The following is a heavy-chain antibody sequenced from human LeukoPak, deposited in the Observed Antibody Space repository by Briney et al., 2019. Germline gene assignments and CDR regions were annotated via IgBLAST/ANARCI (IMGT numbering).Heavy chain of an antibody. CDR2: IKSKTDGGTT. CDR1: GFTFSNAW. V-gene: IGHV3-15*01. J-gene: IGHJ3*02. Sequence: TGGPLRLSCAASGFTFSNAWMSWVRQAPGKGLEWVGRIKSKTDGGTTDYAAPVKGRFTISRDDSKNTLYLQMNSLKTEDTAVYYCTLEAVDAFDIWGQGTMVTVSS. D-gene: IGHD6-19*01. CDR3: TLEAVDAFDI.